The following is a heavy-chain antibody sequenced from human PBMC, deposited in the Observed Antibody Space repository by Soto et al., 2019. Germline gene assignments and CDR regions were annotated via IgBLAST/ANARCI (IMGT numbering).Heavy chain of an antibody. J-gene: IGHJ3*02. V-gene: IGHV1-3*01. Sequence: VGSVKVSCQASGYTFHSYSLHWVGQGPRQKRGWMGWINAGNGNTKYSQKFQGRVTITRDTSASTAYMELSSLRSEDTAVYYCARDQYYYGSGSYYSLSDSFDAFDIWGQGTMVTVSS. CDR2: INAGNGNT. CDR3: ARDQYYYGSGSYYSLSDSFDAFDI. CDR1: GYTFHSYS. D-gene: IGHD3-10*01.